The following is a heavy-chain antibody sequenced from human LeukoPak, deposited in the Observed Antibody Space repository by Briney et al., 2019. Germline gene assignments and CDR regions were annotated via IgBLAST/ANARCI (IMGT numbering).Heavy chain of an antibody. CDR2: IYYSGST. J-gene: IGHJ5*02. Sequence: PSETLSLTCTVSGGSISSSSYYWGWIRQPPGKGLEWIGSIYYSGSTYYNPSLKSRVTISVDTSKNQFSLKLSSVTAADTAVYYCARYPGDSMIVVVTNYGYNWFDPWGQGTLVTVSS. CDR3: ARYPGDSMIVVVTNYGYNWFDP. D-gene: IGHD3-22*01. V-gene: IGHV4-39*01. CDR1: GGSISSSSYY.